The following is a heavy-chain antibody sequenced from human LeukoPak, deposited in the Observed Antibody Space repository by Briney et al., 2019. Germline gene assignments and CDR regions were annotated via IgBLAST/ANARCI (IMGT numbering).Heavy chain of an antibody. V-gene: IGHV3-11*06. CDR1: GFTFSDYY. D-gene: IGHD6-19*01. CDR2: ITSSSSYT. J-gene: IGHJ4*02. Sequence: PGGSLRLSCAASGFTFSDYYMSWIRQAPGKGLEWVSYITSSSSYTNYADSVKGRFTISRDNAKNSLHLQMNSLRAEDTAVYYCARAAVAGTVHDYWGQGTLVTVSS. CDR3: ARAAVAGTVHDY.